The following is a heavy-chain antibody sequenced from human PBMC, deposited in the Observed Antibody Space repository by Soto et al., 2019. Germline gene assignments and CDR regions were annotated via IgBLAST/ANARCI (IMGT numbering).Heavy chain of an antibody. D-gene: IGHD3-22*01. CDR3: AKGNREYYYDSSGSHPCDD. V-gene: IGHV3-21*01. CDR1: VLTFSTYN. J-gene: IGHJ4*02. Sequence: PGGSLRLSCSGSVLTFSTYNMNWVRQAPGKGLEWVSSIFSGSRYIYYTDSVKGRFTISRDDAKNSLFLQMDSLRAEDTAVYYCAKGNREYYYDSSGSHPCDDWGQGTLVTVSS. CDR2: IFSGSRYI.